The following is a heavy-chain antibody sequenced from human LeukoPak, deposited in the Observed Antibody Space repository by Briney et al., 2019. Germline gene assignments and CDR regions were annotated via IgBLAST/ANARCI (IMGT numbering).Heavy chain of an antibody. J-gene: IGHJ4*02. D-gene: IGHD3-10*01. V-gene: IGHV1-8*03. CDR2: MNPNSGNT. Sequence: ASVKVSCKASGYTFTSYDINWVRQATGQGLEWMGWMNPNSGNTGYAQKFQGRVTITRNTSISTAYMELSSLRSEDTAVYYCARGLVFTMVRGVITFDYWGQGTLVTVSS. CDR1: GYTFTSYD. CDR3: ARGLVFTMVRGVITFDY.